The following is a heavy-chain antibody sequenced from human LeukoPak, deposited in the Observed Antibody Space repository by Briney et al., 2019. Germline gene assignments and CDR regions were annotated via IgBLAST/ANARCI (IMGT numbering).Heavy chain of an antibody. Sequence: PSETLSLTCTVSGGSITSYYWSWVRQPPEKGLEWIGYIYYSGITKYNPSLKSRVTISVDTSKNQFSLKLSSVTAADTAVYYCATGGDFWSGLEYWGQGTLVTVSS. V-gene: IGHV4-59*01. CDR1: GGSITSYY. CDR2: IYYSGIT. CDR3: ATGGDFWSGLEY. D-gene: IGHD3-3*01. J-gene: IGHJ4*02.